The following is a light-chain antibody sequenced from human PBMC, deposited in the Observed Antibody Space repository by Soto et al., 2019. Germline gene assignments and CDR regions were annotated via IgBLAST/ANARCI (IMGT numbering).Light chain of an antibody. V-gene: IGLV2-14*01. CDR3: SSYTSSSTPYV. CDR2: DVT. CDR1: SSDIGAYDY. J-gene: IGLJ1*01. Sequence: QSALTQPASVSGSPGQSITISCTGSSSDIGAYDYVSWYQQRPVKAPKLMIFDVTNRPSGVSDCFSGSKSGNTASLTISGLQTEDEADYYCSSYTSSSTPYVFGTGTKVTVL.